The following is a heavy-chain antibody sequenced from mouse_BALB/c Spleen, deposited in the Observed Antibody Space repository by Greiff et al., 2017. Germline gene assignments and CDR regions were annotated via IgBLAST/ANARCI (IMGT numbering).Heavy chain of an antibody. D-gene: IGHD1-1*01. CDR3: ARCPFYYGSSYVGSWYFDV. CDR1: GYTFTSYW. J-gene: IGHJ1*01. V-gene: IGHV1-7*01. CDR2: INPSTGYT. Sequence: QVQLQQSGAELAKPGASVKMSCKASGYTFTSYWMHWVKQRPGQGLEWIGYINPSTGYTEYNQKFKDKATLTADKSSSTAYMQLSSLTSEDSAVYYCARCPFYYGSSYVGSWYFDVWGAGTTVTVSS.